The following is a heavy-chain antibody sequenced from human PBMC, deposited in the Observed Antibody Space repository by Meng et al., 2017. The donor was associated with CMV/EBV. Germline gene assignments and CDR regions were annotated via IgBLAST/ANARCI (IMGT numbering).Heavy chain of an antibody. J-gene: IGHJ4*02. CDR1: GSTFPSYY. V-gene: IGHV1-46*01. Sequence: SCKASGSTFPSYYMHWVRQAPGQGLKWMGIINPSGGSTSYAQKFQGRVTMTRDTSTSTVYMELSSLRSEDTAVYYCARGDKRSYWGYWGQGTLVTVSP. D-gene: IGHD1-26*01. CDR3: ARGDKRSYWGY. CDR2: INPSGGST.